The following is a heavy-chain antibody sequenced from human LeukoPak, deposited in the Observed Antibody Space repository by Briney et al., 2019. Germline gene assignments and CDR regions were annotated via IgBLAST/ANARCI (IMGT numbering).Heavy chain of an antibody. J-gene: IGHJ4*02. CDR1: GYSFTSYW. D-gene: IGHD5-18*01. Sequence: GEPLKISCKGSGYSFTSYWIGCVRQMPGKGLEWMGIIYPGDSDTRYSPSFQGPVTISADKSISTAYLQWSSLKASDTAMYCCARRRGYSYGYYFDYWGQGTLVTVSS. V-gene: IGHV5-51*01. CDR3: ARRRGYSYGYYFDY. CDR2: IYPGDSDT.